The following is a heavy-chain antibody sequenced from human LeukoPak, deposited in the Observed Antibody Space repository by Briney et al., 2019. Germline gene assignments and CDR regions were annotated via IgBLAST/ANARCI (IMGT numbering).Heavy chain of an antibody. CDR1: GFTFSEYY. CDR2: ISSTGSTK. V-gene: IGHV3-11*04. J-gene: IGHJ4*02. D-gene: IGHD5-24*01. CDR3: ARDDHGYDY. Sequence: GGSLRLSCGASGFTFSEYYMNWIRQAPGKGREWVSYISSTGSTKYYADSVKGRFTISRDNAKNSLYLQMNSLRVEDTAVYYCARDDHGYDYWGQGTLVTVSS.